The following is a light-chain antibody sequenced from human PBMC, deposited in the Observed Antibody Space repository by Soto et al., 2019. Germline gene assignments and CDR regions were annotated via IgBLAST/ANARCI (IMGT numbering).Light chain of an antibody. CDR2: EVS. J-gene: IGLJ3*02. CDR1: SSDVGGYNY. CDR3: SSYTTSSTLGV. V-gene: IGLV2-14*03. Sequence: QSALTQPASVSGSPGQSITLSCTGTSSDVGGYNYVSWYQQHPGKAPKLIIYEVSNRPSGVSYRFSGSKSGSTASLTISGLQAEDEADYYCSSYTTSSTLGVFGGGTKVTVL.